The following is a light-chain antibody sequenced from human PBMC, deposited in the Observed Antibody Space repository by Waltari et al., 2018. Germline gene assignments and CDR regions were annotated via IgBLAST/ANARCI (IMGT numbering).Light chain of an antibody. V-gene: IGLV2-8*01. CDR2: EVN. Sequence: QSALTQPPSASGSPGQSVTISCTETSSDIGSSKYVPWYQQHPPKAPKLMIYEVNKRHSGVPDRFSGSKSGNTASLTVSGLQADDEADYYCSSYAGSSNLIFGGGTKLTVL. J-gene: IGLJ2*01. CDR3: SSYAGSSNLI. CDR1: SSDIGSSKY.